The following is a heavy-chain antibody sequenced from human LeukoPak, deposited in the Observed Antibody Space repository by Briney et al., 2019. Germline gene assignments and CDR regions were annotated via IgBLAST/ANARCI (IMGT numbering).Heavy chain of an antibody. D-gene: IGHD5-18*01. V-gene: IGHV3-74*01. CDR3: AFFAARWVQLWVPVY. J-gene: IGHJ4*02. CDR2: INSDGSST. Sequence: GGSLRLSCAAPGFTFSSYWMHWVRQAPGKGLVWVSRINSDGSSTSYADSVKGRFTISRDNAKNTLYLQMNSLRAEDTAVYYCAFFAARWVQLWVPVYWGQGTLVTVSS. CDR1: GFTFSSYW.